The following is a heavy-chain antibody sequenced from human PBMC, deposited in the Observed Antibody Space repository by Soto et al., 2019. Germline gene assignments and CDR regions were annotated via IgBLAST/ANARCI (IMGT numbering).Heavy chain of an antibody. J-gene: IGHJ3*02. CDR3: APHVHCSGGSCHYDAFDI. Sequence: EVQLLESGGGLVQPGESLRLSCAFSGFIFGNYMMTRVRQAPGKGLEWVSTIRDGGESTYYADSVKGRFTISRDNFKNTLYLQMDSLGVEDTAVYYCAPHVHCSGGSCHYDAFDIRGQGTMVTVSS. CDR1: GFIFGNYM. D-gene: IGHD2-15*01. CDR2: IRDGGEST. V-gene: IGHV3-23*01.